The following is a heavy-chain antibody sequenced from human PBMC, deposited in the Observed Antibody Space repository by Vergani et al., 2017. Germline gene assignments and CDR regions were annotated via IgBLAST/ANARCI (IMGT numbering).Heavy chain of an antibody. D-gene: IGHD1/OR15-1a*01. J-gene: IGHJ4*02. CDR2: VNPEGTNT. CDR1: GFTFSRHW. Sequence: EVQLVDSGGGLVQPGRSLRLSCAASGFTFSRHWMHWVRQAPGKGLVWVSRVNPEGTNTPYADSVKGRFTISRDNAKNMMDLQLNSLIDEDTTVYYCGRDGRLDAKGTEHDYWGQGTLVTVSS. V-gene: IGHV3-74*01. CDR3: GRDGRLDAKGTEHDY.